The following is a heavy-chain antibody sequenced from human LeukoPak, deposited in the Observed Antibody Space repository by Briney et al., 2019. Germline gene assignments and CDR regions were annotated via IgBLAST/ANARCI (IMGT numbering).Heavy chain of an antibody. CDR2: NIPIFGTA. CDR3: ARGPRITMIVVPRTEYFQL. CDR1: GGTFSSYA. J-gene: IGHJ1*01. Sequence: SVKVSCKASGGTFSSYAISWVRQAPGQGLEWMRRNIPIFGTANYAQKFQGRVTITTDESTSTAYMELSSLRSEDTAVYYCARGPRITMIVVPRTEYFQLWGQGTLVTVSS. D-gene: IGHD3-22*01. V-gene: IGHV1-69*05.